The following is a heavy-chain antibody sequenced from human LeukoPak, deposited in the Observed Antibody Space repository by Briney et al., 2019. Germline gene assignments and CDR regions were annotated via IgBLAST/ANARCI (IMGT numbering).Heavy chain of an antibody. D-gene: IGHD3-3*01. CDR3: AKDQVLRFLEWTHYGMDV. CDR1: GFTLSSYA. V-gene: IGHV3-23*01. Sequence: GGSLRLSCAASGFTLSSYAMSWVRQAPGKGLEWVSAISGSGGSTYYADSVKGRFTISRDNSKNTLYLQMNSLRAEDTAVYYCAKDQVLRFLEWTHYGMDVWGQGTTVTVSS. CDR2: ISGSGGST. J-gene: IGHJ6*02.